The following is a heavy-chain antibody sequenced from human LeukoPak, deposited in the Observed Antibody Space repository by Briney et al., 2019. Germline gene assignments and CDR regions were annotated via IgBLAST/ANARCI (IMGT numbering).Heavy chain of an antibody. D-gene: IGHD3-22*01. CDR2: ISGNGGAT. J-gene: IGHJ4*02. CDR3: AKATTAIVVDNFFDY. CDR1: GLTFSSYW. Sequence: PGGSLRLSCAASGLTFSSYWMTWVRQAPGKGLEWVSAISGNGGATYYADSVKGRFTISRDNSKNTLHLQMNSLRAEDTALYYCAKATTAIVVDNFFDYWGQGTLVSVSS. V-gene: IGHV3-23*01.